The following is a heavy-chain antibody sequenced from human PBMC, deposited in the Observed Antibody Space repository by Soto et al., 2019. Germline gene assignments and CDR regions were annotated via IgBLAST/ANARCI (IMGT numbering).Heavy chain of an antibody. J-gene: IGHJ5*02. CDR3: ARDQLEGNGFDP. D-gene: IGHD1-1*01. Sequence: QLQLQESGSGLVRPSQTLSLTCAVSGGSISSGGYSWNWIRQPPGKRLEWIGYIYHSGSTLYNPSLKSRVTISVDKSKNQSSLKLTSVTGADTAVYYCARDQLEGNGFDPWGQGTQVTVSS. CDR1: GGSISSGGYS. CDR2: IYHSGST. V-gene: IGHV4-30-2*01.